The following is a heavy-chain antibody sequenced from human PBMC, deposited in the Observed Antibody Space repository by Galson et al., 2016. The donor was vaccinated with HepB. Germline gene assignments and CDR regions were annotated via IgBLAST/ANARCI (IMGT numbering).Heavy chain of an antibody. V-gene: IGHV3-7*03. D-gene: IGHD2-2*01. CDR2: IKGDGSDK. Sequence: SLRLSCAASGFTFNNYWMSWVRQAPGKGLEWVATIKGDGSDKYYVDSVKGRFTISRDSAHTSVYPQMNSLRAEDTGLYYCSRDLWDTVVVPSAPGLNWFDPWGQGTLVSVSS. J-gene: IGHJ5*02. CDR1: GFTFNNYW. CDR3: SRDLWDTVVVPSAPGLNWFDP.